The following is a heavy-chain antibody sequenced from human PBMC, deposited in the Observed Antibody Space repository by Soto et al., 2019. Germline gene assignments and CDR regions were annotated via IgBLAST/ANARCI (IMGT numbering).Heavy chain of an antibody. CDR2: INHSGST. J-gene: IGHJ3*01. CDR3: ARGHRAAARTRKAFDL. V-gene: IGHV4-34*01. CDR1: GGSFSGYY. D-gene: IGHD6-13*01. Sequence: QVHLQQWGAGLLKPSETLSLTCAVYGGSFSGYYWSWIRQSPGKGLEWIGEINHSGSTNYNPSLKSRVTISLDTSKNQFSLNLSSMTAADTAVYYCARGHRAAARTRKAFDLWGRGTVVTVSS.